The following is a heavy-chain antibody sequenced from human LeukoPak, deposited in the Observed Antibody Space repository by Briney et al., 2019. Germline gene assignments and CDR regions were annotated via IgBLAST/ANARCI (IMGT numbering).Heavy chain of an antibody. J-gene: IGHJ4*02. V-gene: IGHV3-7*01. CDR3: AKDQDVVVPAASEPVFDY. CDR2: IKQDGSEK. CDR1: GFTFSSHW. Sequence: GGSLRLSCAASGFTFSSHWMNWVRQAPGKGLEWVANIKQDGSEKYYVDSVKGRFTISRDNAKNSLYLQMNSLRAEDTAVYYCAKDQDVVVPAASEPVFDYWGQGTLVTVSS. D-gene: IGHD2-2*01.